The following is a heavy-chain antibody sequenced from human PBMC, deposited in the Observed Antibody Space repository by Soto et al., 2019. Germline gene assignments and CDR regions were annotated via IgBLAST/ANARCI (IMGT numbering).Heavy chain of an antibody. CDR3: AKSRYADSSGDYYDF. D-gene: IGHD3-22*01. CDR2: IGGRGTSS. J-gene: IGHJ4*02. Sequence: XGSLRLSCAASGFTFSNYAMSWVRQAPGKGLEWVSGIGGRGTSSYYADSVKGRFAISRDNSYNTLFLQLHSLRAEDTAVYYCAKSRYADSSGDYYDFWGQGTRVTVS. CDR1: GFTFSNYA. V-gene: IGHV3-23*01.